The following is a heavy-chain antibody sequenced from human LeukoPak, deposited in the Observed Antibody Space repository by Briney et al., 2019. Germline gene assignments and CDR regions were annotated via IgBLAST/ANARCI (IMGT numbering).Heavy chain of an antibody. CDR2: IIPIFGTA. CDR1: GYTFTSYD. V-gene: IGHV1-69*13. Sequence: ASVKVSCKASGYTFTSYDINWVRQAPGQGLEWMGGIIPIFGTANYAQKFQGRVTITADESTSTAYMELSRLRSEDTAVYYCARASDFWSGYYVPDYYYYYMDVWGKGTTVTVSS. D-gene: IGHD3-3*01. J-gene: IGHJ6*03. CDR3: ARASDFWSGYYVPDYYYYYMDV.